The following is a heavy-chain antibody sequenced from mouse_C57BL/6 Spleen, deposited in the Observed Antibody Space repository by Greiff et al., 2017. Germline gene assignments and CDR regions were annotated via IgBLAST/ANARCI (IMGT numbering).Heavy chain of an antibody. Sequence: VQLQQPGAELVMPGASVKLSCKASGYTFTSYWMHWVKQRPGQGLEWIGEIDPSDSYTNYNQKFKGKSTLTVDKSSSTAYMQLSSLTSEDSAVYYCARRLGRDYFDYWGQGTTLTVYS. V-gene: IGHV1-69*01. CDR3: ARRLGRDYFDY. J-gene: IGHJ2*01. CDR2: IDPSDSYT. CDR1: GYTFTSYW. D-gene: IGHD4-1*01.